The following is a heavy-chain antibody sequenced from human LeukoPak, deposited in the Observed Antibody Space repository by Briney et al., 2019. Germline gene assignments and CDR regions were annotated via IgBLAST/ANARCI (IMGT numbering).Heavy chain of an antibody. CDR3: ARGSDIVVVVAASPPDY. Sequence: ASMKVSCKASGYTFTGYYMHWVRQAPGQGLEWMGWINPNSGGTNYAQKFQGWVTMTRDTSISTAYMELSRLRSDDTAVYYCARGSDIVVVVAASPPDYWGQGTLVTVSS. J-gene: IGHJ4*02. CDR2: INPNSGGT. D-gene: IGHD2-15*01. V-gene: IGHV1-2*04. CDR1: GYTFTGYY.